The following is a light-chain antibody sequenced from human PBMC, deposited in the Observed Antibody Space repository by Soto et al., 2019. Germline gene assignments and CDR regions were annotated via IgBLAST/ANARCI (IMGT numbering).Light chain of an antibody. V-gene: IGKV3-11*01. Sequence: EIVFTQSPATLSLSPGERATLFCRASQSVSSYLAWYQQKPGQAPRLLIYDASNRATGIPTRFSGSGSGTDFTLTISSLEPEDFAVYYCQQRSNWPGFTFGPGTKV. CDR3: QQRSNWPGFT. CDR2: DAS. CDR1: QSVSSY. J-gene: IGKJ3*01.